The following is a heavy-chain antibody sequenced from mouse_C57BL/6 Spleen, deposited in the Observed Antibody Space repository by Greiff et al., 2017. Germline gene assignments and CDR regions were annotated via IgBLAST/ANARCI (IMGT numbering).Heavy chain of an antibody. CDR2: INYDGSST. CDR1: GFTFSDYY. V-gene: IGHV5-16*01. CDR3: ARSTVVAPMDY. J-gene: IGHJ4*01. Sequence: EVKVVESEGGLVQPGRSMKLSCTASGFTFSDYYMAWVRQVPEKGLEWVANINYDGSSTYYLDSLKSRFIISRDNAKNILYLQMSSLKSEDTATYYCARSTVVAPMDYWGQGTSVTVSS. D-gene: IGHD1-1*01.